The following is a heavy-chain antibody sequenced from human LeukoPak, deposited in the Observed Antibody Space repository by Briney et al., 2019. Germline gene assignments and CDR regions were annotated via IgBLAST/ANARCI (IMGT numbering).Heavy chain of an antibody. J-gene: IGHJ4*02. CDR2: IDSRSTTI. CDR3: AREEYQVLLD. CDR1: GFTFSDYA. V-gene: IGHV3-48*04. D-gene: IGHD2/OR15-2a*01. Sequence: GGSLRLSCAASGFTFSDYAMHWVRQAPGKGLEWVAYIDSRSTTIYYADSMKGRFTISRDNAKNSLYLQMNSLRVGDTAIYYCAREEYQVLLDWGQGILVTVAS.